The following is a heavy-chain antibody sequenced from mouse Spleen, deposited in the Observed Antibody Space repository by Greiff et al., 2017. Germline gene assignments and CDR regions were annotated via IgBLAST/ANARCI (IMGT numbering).Heavy chain of an antibody. CDR1: GFTFSSYY. CDR2: ISSGGGST. CDR3: ARDQGYDYDVWFAY. D-gene: IGHD2-4*01. Sequence: EVKLMESGGGLVKLGGSLKLSCAASGFTFSSYYMSWVRQTPEKRLEWVATISSGGGSTYYPDSVKGRFTISRDNAKNTLYLQMSSLNSEDTAVYYCARDQGYDYDVWFAYWGQGTLVTVSA. J-gene: IGHJ3*01. V-gene: IGHV5-6-4*01.